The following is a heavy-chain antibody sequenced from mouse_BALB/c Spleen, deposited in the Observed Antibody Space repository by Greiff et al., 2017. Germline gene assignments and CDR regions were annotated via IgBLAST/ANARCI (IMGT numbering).Heavy chain of an antibody. V-gene: IGHV3-2*02. J-gene: IGHJ4*01. CDR1: GYSITSDYA. CDR3: AREAYAMDY. Sequence: EVMLVESGPGLVKPSQSLSLTCTVTGYSITSDYAWNWIRQFPGNKLEWMGYISYSGSTSYNPSLKSRISITRDTSKNQFFLQLNSVTTEDTATYYCAREAYAMDYWGQGTSVTVSA. CDR2: ISYSGST.